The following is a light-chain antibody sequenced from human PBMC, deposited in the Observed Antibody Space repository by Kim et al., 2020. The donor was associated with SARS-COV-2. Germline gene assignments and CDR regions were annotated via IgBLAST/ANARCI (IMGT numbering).Light chain of an antibody. CDR3: SSYASTRSYV. CDR1: SSGVGAYNY. J-gene: IGLJ1*01. V-gene: IGLV2-14*03. CDR2: DVN. Sequence: GQSITISCTGTSSGVGAYNYASGYQQHPGKAPKPMIFDVNKRPSGLSSRFSGSKSGNTASLTISGLQAEDEADYYCSSYASTRSYVFGSGTKVTVL.